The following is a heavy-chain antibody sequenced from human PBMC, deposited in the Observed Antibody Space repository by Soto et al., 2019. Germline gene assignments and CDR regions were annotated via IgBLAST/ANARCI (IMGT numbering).Heavy chain of an antibody. Sequence: GESLKISCKGSGYSFSSYWIVWLRQMPGKGLEWMGTIYPGDSDTRYSPSFQGQVTISADKSISTAYLQWNSLKASDTAMYFCAGNKGYCSSISCYGMDVWGQGAAVTVSS. CDR2: IYPGDSDT. V-gene: IGHV5-51*01. CDR3: AGNKGYCSSISCYGMDV. CDR1: GYSFSSYW. D-gene: IGHD2-2*01. J-gene: IGHJ6*02.